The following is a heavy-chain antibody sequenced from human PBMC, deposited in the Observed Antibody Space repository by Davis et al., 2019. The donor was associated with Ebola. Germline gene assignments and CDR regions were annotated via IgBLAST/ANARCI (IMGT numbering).Heavy chain of an antibody. CDR3: AKDTSNIWFDI. CDR1: GFIFRSYV. CDR2: FGTSGDT. V-gene: IGHV3-23*01. J-gene: IGHJ3*02. Sequence: GGSLRLSCATSGFIFRSYVMSWVRQAPGKGLEWVSTFGTSGDTYYADSVKGRFTISRDNSKNTLYLQMNGLRVEDTAIYYCAKDTSNIWFDIWGRGTMVTVSS. D-gene: IGHD1-26*01.